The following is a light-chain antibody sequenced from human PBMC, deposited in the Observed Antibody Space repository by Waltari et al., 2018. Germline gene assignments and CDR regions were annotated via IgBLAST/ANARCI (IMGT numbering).Light chain of an antibody. Sequence: QSVLTQPASVSGSPGQSITISCTGTSSDVGNSNVVSWYLQDPGKVPKLLIYEDTMRPSGESNRFSGSKSVNTAFLTVAGLRTEDEGDYYCCSYSRSGTFLFGTGTRVTVL. CDR3: CSYSRSGTFL. CDR1: SSDVGNSNV. V-gene: IGLV2-23*01. CDR2: EDT. J-gene: IGLJ1*01.